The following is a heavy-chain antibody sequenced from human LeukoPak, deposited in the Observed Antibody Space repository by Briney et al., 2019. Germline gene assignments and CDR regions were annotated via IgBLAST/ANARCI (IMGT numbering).Heavy chain of an antibody. J-gene: IGHJ4*02. CDR3: ARSDDSSAPVPNL. Sequence: ASVKVSCKASGYTFTSYAMHWVRQAPGQRLEWMGWINAGNGNTKYPQKFQGRVTITRDTSASTAYMELSSLRSEDTAVYYCARSDDSSAPVPNLWGQGTLVTVSS. CDR2: INAGNGNT. CDR1: GYTFTSYA. D-gene: IGHD3-22*01. V-gene: IGHV1-3*01.